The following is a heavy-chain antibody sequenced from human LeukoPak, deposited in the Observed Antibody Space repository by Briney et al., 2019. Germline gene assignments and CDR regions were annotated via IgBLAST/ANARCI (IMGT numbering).Heavy chain of an antibody. D-gene: IGHD2-15*01. CDR1: GGSISSYY. CDR2: IYYSGST. J-gene: IGHJ4*02. Sequence: SETLSLTCTVSGGSISSYYWSWIRQPPGRGLEWIGYIYYSGSTNYNPSLKSRVTISVDTSKNQFSLKLSSVTAADTAVYYCARGWTNDYGDHWGQGTLVTVSS. CDR3: ARGWTNDYGDH. V-gene: IGHV4-59*08.